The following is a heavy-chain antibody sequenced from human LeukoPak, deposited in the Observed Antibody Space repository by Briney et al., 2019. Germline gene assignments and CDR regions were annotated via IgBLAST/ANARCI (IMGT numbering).Heavy chain of an antibody. CDR1: GYTFTSYY. CDR2: IIPIFGTA. CDR3: ARDVGSSGWSFDY. J-gene: IGHJ4*02. D-gene: IGHD6-19*01. V-gene: IGHV1-69*13. Sequence: SVKVSCKASGYTFTSYYMDWVRQAPGQGLEWMGGIIPIFGTANYAQKFQGRVTITADESTSTAYMELSSLRSEDTAVYYCARDVGSSGWSFDYWGQGTLVTVSS.